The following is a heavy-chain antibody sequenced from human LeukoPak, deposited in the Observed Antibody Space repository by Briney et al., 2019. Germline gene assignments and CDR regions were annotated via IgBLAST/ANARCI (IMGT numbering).Heavy chain of an antibody. CDR3: ARGRSSSWYEAVFFDY. CDR1: GGSISSGDYS. V-gene: IGHV4-30-2*01. D-gene: IGHD6-13*01. CDR2: IYHSGST. J-gene: IGHJ4*02. Sequence: SQTLSLTCAVSGGSISSGDYSWRWIRQPPGTGLEWIGYIYHSGSTYYNPSLKSRVIISVDRSKNQFSLRMTSVTAADTAVYYCARGRSSSWYEAVFFDYWGQGTLVIVSS.